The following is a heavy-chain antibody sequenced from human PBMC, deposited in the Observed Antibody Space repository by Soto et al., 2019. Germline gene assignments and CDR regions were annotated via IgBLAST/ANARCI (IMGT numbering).Heavy chain of an antibody. Sequence: QLQLQESGPGLVKPSETLSLTCTVSSGSISSSSYTWGWIRQPPGKGLEWIGSIYYSGSTYYNPSLXXRITVSVDRSKXXXSXXLSSVTAADTAVYYCARLHGYCIRTSCSGYYAMDVWGQGTTVTVSS. V-gene: IGHV4-39*01. D-gene: IGHD2-2*01. CDR3: ARLHGYCIRTSCSGYYAMDV. J-gene: IGHJ6*02. CDR2: IYYSGST. CDR1: SGSISSSSYT.